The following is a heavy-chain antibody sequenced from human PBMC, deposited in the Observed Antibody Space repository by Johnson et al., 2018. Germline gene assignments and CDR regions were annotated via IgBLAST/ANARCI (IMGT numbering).Heavy chain of an antibody. CDR3: ARPSQPVAGLYAFDI. CDR1: GYSFTTYW. Sequence: VQLVESGAEVKKPGESLKISCKGFGYSFTTYWIGWVRQMPGKGLEWMGIIYPDDSETRNSPSFQGQVIFSADKSMSVVYLPWSILKASDTAMYFCARPSQPVAGLYAFDIWGQGTMVTVSS. J-gene: IGHJ3*02. V-gene: IGHV5-51*01. CDR2: IYPDDSET. D-gene: IGHD6-19*01.